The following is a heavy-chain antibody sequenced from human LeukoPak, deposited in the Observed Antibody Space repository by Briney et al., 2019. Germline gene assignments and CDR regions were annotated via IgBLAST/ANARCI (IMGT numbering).Heavy chain of an antibody. CDR2: IYYSGST. Sequence: PSETLSLTCTASGGSFNTYYWSWVRQPPGKGLEWLGYIYYSGSTNYNPSLKSRVTISVDTSKNQFSLKLSSVTAADAAVFYCARGRLGRYYYYMDVWGKGTTVTVSS. CDR1: GGSFNTYY. D-gene: IGHD3-22*01. V-gene: IGHV4-59*12. CDR3: ARGRLGRYYYYMDV. J-gene: IGHJ6*03.